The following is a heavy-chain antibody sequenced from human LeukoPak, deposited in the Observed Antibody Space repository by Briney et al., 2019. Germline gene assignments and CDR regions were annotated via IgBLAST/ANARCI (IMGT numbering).Heavy chain of an antibody. CDR3: ATYRLMVYAYHTYFDY. D-gene: IGHD2-8*01. V-gene: IGHV1-24*01. CDR1: GYALSESS. CDR2: FDPEDGET. J-gene: IGHJ4*02. Sequence: ASVKVSCKVSGYALSESSIHWVRQTPGEGFEWMGGFDPEDGETIYAQKFQGRVTMTEDTSTDTAYMELSSLRSEDTAVYYCATYRLMVYAYHTYFDYWGQGTLVTVSS.